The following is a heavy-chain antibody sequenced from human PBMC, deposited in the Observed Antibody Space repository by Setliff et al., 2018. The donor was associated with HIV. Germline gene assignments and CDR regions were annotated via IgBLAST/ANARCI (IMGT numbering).Heavy chain of an antibody. CDR2: INPSSGRT. V-gene: IGHV1-2*02. CDR3: TRDYAHYFDF. D-gene: IGHD3-10*01. Sequence: ASVKVSCKASGYTFTDNYIHWVRQAPGQGLEWVAWINPSSGRTDYAQRFQGRVTLTSDSSISTAYMELSRLRSDDTATYYCTRDYAHYFDFWGLGTMVT. CDR1: GYTFTDNY. J-gene: IGHJ3*01.